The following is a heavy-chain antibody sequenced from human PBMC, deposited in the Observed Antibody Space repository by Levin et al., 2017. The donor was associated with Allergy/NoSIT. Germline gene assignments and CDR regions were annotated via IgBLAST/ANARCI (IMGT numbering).Heavy chain of an antibody. Sequence: GESLKISCAASGFTFSSYAMHWVRQAPGKGLEWVAVISYDGSNKYYADSVKGRFTISRDNSKNTLYLQMNSLRAEDTAVYYCARDASQLRAFGDYWGQGTLVTVSS. CDR2: ISYDGSNK. CDR1: GFTFSSYA. D-gene: IGHD3-10*01. J-gene: IGHJ4*02. V-gene: IGHV3-30-3*01. CDR3: ARDASQLRAFGDY.